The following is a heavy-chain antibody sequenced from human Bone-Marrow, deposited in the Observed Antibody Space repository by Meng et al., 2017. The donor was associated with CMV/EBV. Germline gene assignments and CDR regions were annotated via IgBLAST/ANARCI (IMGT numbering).Heavy chain of an antibody. D-gene: IGHD5-18*01. CDR1: GLTFSSYA. CDR2: IKSKTDGGTT. Sequence: GGSLRSSFAAPGLTFSSYAMSWARQAPGKGLEWVGRIKSKTDGGTTDYAAPVKGRFTISRDDSKNTLYLQMNSLKTEDTAVYYCTTFLPSRMQLGARGQGTLVTVSS. CDR3: TTFLPSRMQLGA. J-gene: IGHJ4*02. V-gene: IGHV3-15*01.